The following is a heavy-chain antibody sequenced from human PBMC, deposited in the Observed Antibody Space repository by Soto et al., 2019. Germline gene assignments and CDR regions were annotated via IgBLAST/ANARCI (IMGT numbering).Heavy chain of an antibody. CDR2: IYYSGST. D-gene: IGHD2-21*02. CDR1: GGSISSGDYY. V-gene: IGHV4-30-4*01. CDR3: AREGRDCGGDCSYYFDY. Sequence: PSETLSLTCTVSGGSISSGDYYWSWIRQPPGKGLEWIGYIYYSGSTYYNPSLKSRVTISVDTSKNQFSLKLSSVTAAGTAVYYCAREGRDCGGDCSYYFDYWGQGTLVTVSS. J-gene: IGHJ4*02.